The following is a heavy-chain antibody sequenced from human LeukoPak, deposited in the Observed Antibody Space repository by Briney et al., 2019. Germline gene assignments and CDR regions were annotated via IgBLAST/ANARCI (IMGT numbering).Heavy chain of an antibody. Sequence: GGSLRLSCAASGFTFSDYWMTWVRQAPGKGLEWVANIKVDGSEKYYVDSVKGRFTISRDNAKNSLYLQMTSLRAEDTALYYCARDLRYQAHDIWGQGTMVIVS. CDR3: ARDLRYQAHDI. CDR2: IKVDGSEK. CDR1: GFTFSDYW. V-gene: IGHV3-7*01. J-gene: IGHJ3*02. D-gene: IGHD2-2*01.